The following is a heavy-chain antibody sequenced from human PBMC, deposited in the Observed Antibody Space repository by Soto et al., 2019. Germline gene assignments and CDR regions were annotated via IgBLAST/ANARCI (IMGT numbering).Heavy chain of an antibody. V-gene: IGHV3-21*01. D-gene: IGHD6-6*01. Sequence: TGGSLRLSCAASGFTFSSYSMNWVRQAPGKGLEWVSSISSSSSYIYYADSVKGRFTISRDNAKNSLYLQMNSLRAEDTAVYYCAREGSGSSSFWYYYGMDVWGQGTTVTVSS. CDR1: GFTFSSYS. J-gene: IGHJ6*02. CDR2: ISSSSSYI. CDR3: AREGSGSSSFWYYYGMDV.